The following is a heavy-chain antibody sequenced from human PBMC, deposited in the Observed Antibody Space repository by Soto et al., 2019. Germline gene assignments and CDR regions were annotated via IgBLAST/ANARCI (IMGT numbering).Heavy chain of an antibody. CDR1: GFTFSSYW. CDR3: ARDPPPSSIAARPADY. V-gene: IGHV3-74*01. Sequence: PGGSLRLSCAASGFTFSSYWMHWVRQAPGKGLVWVSRINSDGSSTSYADSGKGRFTISRDNAKNTLYLQMNSLRAEDTAVYYCARDPPPSSIAARPADYWGQGTLVTVSS. J-gene: IGHJ4*02. D-gene: IGHD6-6*01. CDR2: INSDGSST.